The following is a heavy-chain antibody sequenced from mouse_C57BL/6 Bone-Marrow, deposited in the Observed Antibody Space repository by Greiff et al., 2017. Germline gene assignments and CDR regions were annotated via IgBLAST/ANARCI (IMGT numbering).Heavy chain of an antibody. Sequence: QVQLQQPGAELVRPGSSVKLSCKASGYTFTSYWMDWVKQRPGQGLEWIGNIYPSDSETHYNQKFKDKATLTVDKSSSTAYMQLSSLTSEDSAVYYRARNVHFDYWGQGTTLTVSS. CDR2: IYPSDSET. V-gene: IGHV1-61*01. CDR3: ARNVHFDY. CDR1: GYTFTSYW. J-gene: IGHJ2*01.